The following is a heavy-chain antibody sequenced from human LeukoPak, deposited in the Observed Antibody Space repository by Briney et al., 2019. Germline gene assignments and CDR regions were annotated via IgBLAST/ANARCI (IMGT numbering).Heavy chain of an antibody. V-gene: IGHV4-59*08. Sequence: PSETLSLTCTVSGGSFSSYYWTWIRQPPGKGLEWIGYIYYSGSTNYNPSLKSRLTISIATSKNQFYLNLRSVTAADMAVYYCARAYFDTSAYYPHFEYWGPGTLVTVSS. CDR1: GGSFSSYY. J-gene: IGHJ4*02. D-gene: IGHD3-22*01. CDR3: ARAYFDTSAYYPHFEY. CDR2: IYYSGST.